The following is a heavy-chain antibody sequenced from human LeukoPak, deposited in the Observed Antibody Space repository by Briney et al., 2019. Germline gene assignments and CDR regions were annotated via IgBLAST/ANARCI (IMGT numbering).Heavy chain of an antibody. CDR2: ISGSGGST. CDR1: GFTFSSYG. V-gene: IGHV3-23*01. J-gene: IGHJ4*02. CDR3: AKVSPRVAVAGMIV. D-gene: IGHD6-19*01. Sequence: GGSLRLSCAASGFTFSSYGMRWVRQAPGKGLEWVSAISGSGGSTYYADSVKGRFTISRDNSKSTLYLQMNSLRAEDTAVYYCAKVSPRVAVAGMIVWGQGTLVTVSS.